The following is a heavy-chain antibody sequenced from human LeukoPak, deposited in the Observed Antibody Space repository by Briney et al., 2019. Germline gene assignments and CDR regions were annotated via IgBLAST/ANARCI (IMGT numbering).Heavy chain of an antibody. D-gene: IGHD5/OR15-5a*01. CDR3: ARGRVPLSTSNDAFDL. J-gene: IGHJ3*01. V-gene: IGHV3-30*03. CDR1: GFTFSSHS. Sequence: PGGSLRLSCVGSGFTFSSHSLHWVRQAPGKGLEWVAVISHDGSKEDYADSEKGRFTTSRDDSKNTLFLQMNSLRPEDTAVYSCARGRVPLSTSNDAFDLWGQGTMVTVS. CDR2: ISHDGSKE.